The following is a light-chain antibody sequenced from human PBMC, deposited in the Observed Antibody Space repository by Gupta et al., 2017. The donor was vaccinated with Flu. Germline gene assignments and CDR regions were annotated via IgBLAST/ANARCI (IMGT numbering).Light chain of an antibody. CDR3: SSYTTSSTRD. CDR1: SSDIGAYNF. Sequence: QSALTQPASVSGSPGQSITISCTGTSSDIGAYNFVTWYQQHPGKAPKLMIYEVSNRPSGVSSRFSGSKSGNTASLSISGLQADDEADYYCSSYTTSSTRDFGGGTKLTVL. V-gene: IGLV2-14*01. CDR2: EVS. J-gene: IGLJ2*01.